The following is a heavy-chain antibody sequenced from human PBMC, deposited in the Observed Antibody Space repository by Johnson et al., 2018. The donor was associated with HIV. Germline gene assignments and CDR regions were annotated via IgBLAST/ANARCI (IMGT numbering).Heavy chain of an antibody. D-gene: IGHD2-21*01. Sequence: VQLVESGGGVVQPGGSLRLSCAASGFTFEDYGMSWVRQAPGKGLEWVSGINWNGGSTGYADSVKGRFTISRDNAKNSLYVQMNSLRAEDAALYYCARDKPIPYSYDTIDIWGQGTMVTVSS. CDR2: INWNGGST. CDR1: GFTFEDYG. J-gene: IGHJ3*02. V-gene: IGHV3-20*04. CDR3: ARDKPIPYSYDTIDI.